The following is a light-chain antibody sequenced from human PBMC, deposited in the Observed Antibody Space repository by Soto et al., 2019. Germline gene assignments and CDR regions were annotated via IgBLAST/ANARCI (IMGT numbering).Light chain of an antibody. CDR3: GSYAGTYSYV. J-gene: IGLJ1*01. CDR1: SGDVGAYNF. Sequence: QSVLTQPRSVSGSPGQSVAISCTGTSGDVGAYNFVSWYQQHPGNAPKLIIYDVNSRPSGVPHRFSGSKSGNTASLTISGLQAEDEADYYCGSYAGTYSYVFGAGTKLTVL. V-gene: IGLV2-11*01. CDR2: DVN.